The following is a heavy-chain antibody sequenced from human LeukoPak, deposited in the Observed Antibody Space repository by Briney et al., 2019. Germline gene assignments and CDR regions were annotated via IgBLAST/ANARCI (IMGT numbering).Heavy chain of an antibody. D-gene: IGHD2-21*02. CDR1: GFTFNNYW. CDR2: INPDGSST. Sequence: GGSLRLSCAASGFTFNNYWMHWVRQAPGKGLVWVSHINPDGSSTSDADSVKGRFTISRDNAKNTLYLQMNSLRAEDTAVYYCARVTAEAFDIWGQGTMVTVSS. CDR3: ARVTAEAFDI. V-gene: IGHV3-74*01. J-gene: IGHJ3*02.